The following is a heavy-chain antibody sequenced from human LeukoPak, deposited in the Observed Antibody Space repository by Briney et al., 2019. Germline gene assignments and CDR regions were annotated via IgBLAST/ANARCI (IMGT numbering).Heavy chain of an antibody. CDR3: ARESEGHYYGSGKPFYYGMDV. Sequence: GGSLRLSCAASGFTFSSYWMSWVRQAPGKGLEWVANIKQDGSEKYYVGSVKGRFTISRDNAKNSLYLQMNNLRAEDTAVYYCARESEGHYYGSGKPFYYGMDVWGQGTTVTVSS. J-gene: IGHJ6*02. D-gene: IGHD3-10*01. CDR2: IKQDGSEK. CDR1: GFTFSSYW. V-gene: IGHV3-7*01.